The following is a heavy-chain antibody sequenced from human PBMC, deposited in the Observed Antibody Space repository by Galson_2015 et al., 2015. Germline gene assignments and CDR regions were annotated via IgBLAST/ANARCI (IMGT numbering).Heavy chain of an antibody. CDR1: GYTLTELS. Sequence: SVKVSCKVSGYTLTELSMHWVRQAPGKGLEWMGGFDPGDGETIYAQKFQGRVTMTEDTSTDTAYMELSSLRSQDTAVYYCARVETTVVTLAEYFQHWGQGTLVTVSS. CDR3: ARVETTVVTLAEYFQH. J-gene: IGHJ1*01. D-gene: IGHD4-23*01. V-gene: IGHV1-24*01. CDR2: FDPGDGET.